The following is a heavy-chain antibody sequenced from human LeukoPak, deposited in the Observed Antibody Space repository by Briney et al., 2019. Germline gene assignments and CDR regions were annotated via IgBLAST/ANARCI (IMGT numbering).Heavy chain of an antibody. D-gene: IGHD3-10*01. CDR1: GGTFSSYA. CDR2: IIPILGIA. V-gene: IGHV1-69*04. J-gene: IGHJ6*02. CDR3: ARATSSGRYGMDV. Sequence: ASVKVSCKASGGTFSSYAISWVRQAPGQGLEWMGRIIPILGIANYAQKFQGRVTITADKSTSTAYMELSSLRSEDTAVYYCARATSSGRYGMDVWGQGTTVTVSS.